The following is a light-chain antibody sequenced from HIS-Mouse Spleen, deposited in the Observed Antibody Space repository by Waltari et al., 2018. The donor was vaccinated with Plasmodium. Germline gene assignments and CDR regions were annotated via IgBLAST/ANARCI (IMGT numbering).Light chain of an antibody. V-gene: IGKV1-5*03. CDR2: KAS. CDR1: QSISSR. CDR3: QQYNSYSWT. J-gene: IGKJ1*01. Sequence: DIQMTQSPSTLSASVGDRVTMTCRASQSISSRLAWYQQKPGKAPKLRIYKASSLESGVPSRFSGSGSGTEFTLTISSLQPDDFATYYCQQYNSYSWTFGQGTKVEIK.